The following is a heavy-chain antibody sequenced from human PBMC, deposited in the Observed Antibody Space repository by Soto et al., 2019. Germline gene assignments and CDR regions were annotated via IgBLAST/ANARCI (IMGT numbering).Heavy chain of an antibody. CDR2: ISYDGSNK. D-gene: IGHD3-9*01. Sequence: QVQLVESGGGVVQPGRSLRLSCAASGFTFSSYAMHWVRQAPGKGLEWVAVISYDGSNKYYADSVKGRFTISRDNSKNTLYLQMNSLSAEDTDVYYCARARDYDILTGYQPLDYWGQGTRVTVSS. CDR1: GFTFSSYA. V-gene: IGHV3-30-3*01. J-gene: IGHJ4*02. CDR3: ARARDYDILTGYQPLDY.